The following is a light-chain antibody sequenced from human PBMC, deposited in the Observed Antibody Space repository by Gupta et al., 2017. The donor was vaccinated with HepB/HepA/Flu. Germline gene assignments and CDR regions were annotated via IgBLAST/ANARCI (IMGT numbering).Light chain of an antibody. V-gene: IGLV2-14*01. CDR1: SSYIGDYKY. CDR3: SSYTDTNTWV. Sequence: QSALTQPASVSGSPGQSITISCTTTSSYIGDYKYVSWFQQHPGKVPKLIIYDVSERPSGVSNRFSGSKSGNTASLTISGLQAEDEADYYCSSYTDTNTWVFGGGTKVTVL. CDR2: DVS. J-gene: IGLJ3*02.